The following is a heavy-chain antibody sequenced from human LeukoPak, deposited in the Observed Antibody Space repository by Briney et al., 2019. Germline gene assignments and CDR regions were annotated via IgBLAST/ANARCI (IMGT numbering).Heavy chain of an antibody. CDR3: ATVGHEGDYNWGLAAFDV. CDR2: IYPGDSET. J-gene: IGHJ3*01. V-gene: IGHV5-51*01. Sequence: GESLKISCKASGYTFRSYWIGWVRHMPGKGLEWMGIIYPGDSETRYSPTFQGQVTMSADKSINTAYLQWSSLRASGTAVYYCATVGHEGDYNWGLAAFDVWGQGTWVTVSS. CDR1: GYTFRSYW. D-gene: IGHD1-1*01.